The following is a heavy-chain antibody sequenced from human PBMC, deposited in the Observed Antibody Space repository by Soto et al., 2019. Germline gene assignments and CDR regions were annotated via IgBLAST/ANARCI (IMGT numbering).Heavy chain of an antibody. D-gene: IGHD3-3*01. CDR3: ARARDYDFWSGYEISYYYYGIDV. J-gene: IGHJ6*02. CDR1: GGTFSSYA. V-gene: IGHV1-69*06. CDR2: IIPIFGTA. Sequence: QVQLVQSGAEVKKPGSSVKVSCKASGGTFSSYAISWVRQAPGQGLEWVGGIIPIFGTANYAQKFQGRVTITADKSTSTAYMELSSLRSEDTAVYYCARARDYDFWSGYEISYYYYGIDVWGQGTTVTVSS.